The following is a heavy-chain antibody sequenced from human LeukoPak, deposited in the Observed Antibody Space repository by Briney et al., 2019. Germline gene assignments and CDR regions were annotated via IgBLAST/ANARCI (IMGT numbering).Heavy chain of an antibody. V-gene: IGHV4-59*01. CDR2: IHYSGIT. CDR1: GGSISPYY. CDR3: ARAEYDDH. Sequence: SETLSLTCTVSGGSISPYYWNWIRQPPGKGLEWIGFIHYSGITDYNPSLKSRVTISVDTSKNQFYLKLSSVIAADTAVYYCARAEYDDHWGRGTLVTVSS. J-gene: IGHJ4*02. D-gene: IGHD1-14*01.